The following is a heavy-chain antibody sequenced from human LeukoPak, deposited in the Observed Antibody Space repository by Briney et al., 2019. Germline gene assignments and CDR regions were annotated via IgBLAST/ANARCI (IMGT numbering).Heavy chain of an antibody. CDR2: ISSSGSTI. CDR1: GFTFSDYY. V-gene: IGHV3-11*01. Sequence: GGSLRLSCAASGFTFSDYYMSCIRQAPGKGLGWVSYISSSGSTIYYADSVKGRFTISRDHAKNSLYLQMNSLRAEDTAVYYCARDRLRIFGVVTYMFDYWGQGTLVTVSS. J-gene: IGHJ4*02. CDR3: ARDRLRIFGVVTYMFDY. D-gene: IGHD3-3*01.